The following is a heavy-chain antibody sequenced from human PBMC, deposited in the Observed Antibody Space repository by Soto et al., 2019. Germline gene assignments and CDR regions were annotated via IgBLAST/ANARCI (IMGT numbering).Heavy chain of an antibody. CDR1: GFSLSTSGVG. D-gene: IGHD3-10*01. CDR2: IYWDDDK. CDR3: AHLIWFGELSNWFDP. V-gene: IGHV2-5*02. J-gene: IGHJ5*02. Sequence: QITLKKSGPTLVKPTQTLTLTCTFSGFSLSTSGVGVGWIRQPPGKALEWLALIYWDDDKRYSPSLKSRLTITKDTSKNQVVLTMTNMDPVDTAPYYCAHLIWFGELSNWFDPWGQGTLVTVSS.